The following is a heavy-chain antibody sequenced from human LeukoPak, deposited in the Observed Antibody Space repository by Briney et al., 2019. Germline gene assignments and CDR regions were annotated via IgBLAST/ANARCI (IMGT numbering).Heavy chain of an antibody. CDR2: IYSGGST. V-gene: IGHV3-66*02. Sequence: PGGSLRLSCAASGFTVSSNYMSWVRQAPGKGLEWVSVIYSGGSTYYADSVKGRFTISRDSSKNTLHLQMNSLRAEDTAVYYCARVTTLGARIIDYWGQGALVTVSS. J-gene: IGHJ4*02. CDR3: ARVTTLGARIIDY. D-gene: IGHD1-26*01. CDR1: GFTVSSNY.